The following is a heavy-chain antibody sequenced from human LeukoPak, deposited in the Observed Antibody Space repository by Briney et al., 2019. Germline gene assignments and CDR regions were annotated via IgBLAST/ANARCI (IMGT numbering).Heavy chain of an antibody. CDR1: GGSISSYY. V-gene: IGHV4-59*01. J-gene: IGHJ2*01. CDR3: ARTYGSSGLGYFDL. D-gene: IGHD6-13*01. CDR2: IYYSGST. Sequence: SETLSLTCIVSGGSISSYYWSWIRQPPGKGLEWIGYIYYSGSTNYSPSLKSRLTISVDTSKNQFSLKLSSVTAADTAVYYCARTYGSSGLGYFDLWGRGTLVTVSS.